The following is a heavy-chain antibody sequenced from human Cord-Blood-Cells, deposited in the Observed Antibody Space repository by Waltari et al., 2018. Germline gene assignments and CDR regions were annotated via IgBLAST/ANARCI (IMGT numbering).Heavy chain of an antibody. CDR2: INHSGST. D-gene: IGHD7-27*01. CDR1: AGSLSGYY. V-gene: IGHV4-34*01. CDR3: ARGLGIYAFDI. J-gene: IGHJ3*02. Sequence: QVQLQQRGAGLLKPSETLSLTCAVYAGSLSGYYWRWNRQPPGKGLEWIGEINHSGSTNYNPSLKSRVTISVDTSKNQFSLKLSSVTAADTAVYYCARGLGIYAFDIWGQGTMVTVSS.